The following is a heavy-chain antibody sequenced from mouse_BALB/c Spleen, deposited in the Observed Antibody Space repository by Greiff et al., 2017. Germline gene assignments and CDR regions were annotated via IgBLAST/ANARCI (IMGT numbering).Heavy chain of an antibody. CDR3: NANYYGSIDGRDY. J-gene: IGHJ2*01. D-gene: IGHD1-1*01. CDR2: IDPENGDT. Sequence: VQLQQSGAELVRSGASVKLSCTASGFNIKDYYMHWVKQRPEQGLEWIGWIDPENGDTEYAPKFQGKATMTADTSSNTAYLQLSSLTSEATAVYFCNANYYGSIDGRDYWGQGTTLTVSP. V-gene: IGHV14-4*02. CDR1: GFNIKDYY.